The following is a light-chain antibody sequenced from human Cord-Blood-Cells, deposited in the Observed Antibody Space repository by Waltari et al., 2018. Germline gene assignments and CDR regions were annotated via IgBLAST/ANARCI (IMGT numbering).Light chain of an antibody. CDR2: KAS. Sequence: DIQMTQSPSTLSASVGDRVTITCRAIQSISSWLAWYQQKPGKAPKLLIYKASSLESGVPSRFSGSGTGTEFTLTTSSLQPDDFATYYCQQYNSYSRTFGQGTKVEIK. CDR3: QQYNSYSRT. V-gene: IGKV1-5*03. J-gene: IGKJ1*01. CDR1: QSISSW.